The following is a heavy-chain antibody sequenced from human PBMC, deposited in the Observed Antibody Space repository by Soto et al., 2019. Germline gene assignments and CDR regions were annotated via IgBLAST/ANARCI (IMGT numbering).Heavy chain of an antibody. CDR2: ISSSSSYI. CDR3: ARDLAAGTAFDI. J-gene: IGHJ3*02. Sequence: EVQLVESGGGLVKPGGSLRLSCAASGFTFSSYSMNWVRQAPGKGLEWVSSISSSSSYIYYADSVKGRFTISRDNAKNSLYLQMNSLRAEDTAVYYCARDLAAGTAFDIWGQGTMVTVSS. D-gene: IGHD6-19*01. V-gene: IGHV3-21*01. CDR1: GFTFSSYS.